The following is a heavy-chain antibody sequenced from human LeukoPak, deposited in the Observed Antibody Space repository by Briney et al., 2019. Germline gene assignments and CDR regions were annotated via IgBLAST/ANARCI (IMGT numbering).Heavy chain of an antibody. CDR2: ISSSSSYI. J-gene: IGHJ6*04. CDR3: ARDGSPLRFYEMDV. Sequence: GGSLRLSCAASGFTFSSYSMNWVRQAPGKGLEWVSSISSSSSYIYYADSVKGRFTISRDNAKNSLYLQMNSLRAEDTAVYYCARDGSPLRFYEMDVWGKGTTVIVSS. V-gene: IGHV3-21*01. CDR1: GFTFSSYS. D-gene: IGHD2-2*03.